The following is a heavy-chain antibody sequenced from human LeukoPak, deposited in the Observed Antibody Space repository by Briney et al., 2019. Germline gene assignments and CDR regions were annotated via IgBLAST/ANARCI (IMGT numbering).Heavy chain of an antibody. V-gene: IGHV1-8*01. CDR2: MNPNSGNT. CDR3: ARMDYYDSGGYNWFDP. J-gene: IGHJ5*02. CDR1: GYTFTSYD. D-gene: IGHD3-10*01. Sequence: ASVKVSCKASGYTFTSYDINWVRQATGQGLEWMGWMNPNSGNTGYAQKFQGRVTMTRNTSISTAYMELSSLRSDDTAVYYCARMDYYDSGGYNWFDPWGQGTLVTVSS.